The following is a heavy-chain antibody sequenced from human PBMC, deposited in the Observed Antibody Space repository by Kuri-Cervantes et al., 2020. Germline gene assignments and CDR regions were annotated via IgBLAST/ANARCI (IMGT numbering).Heavy chain of an antibody. CDR2: IYYSGST. V-gene: IGHV4-59*01. CDR1: GGSISSYY. Sequence: SETLSLTCTVSGGSISSYYWSWIRQPPGKGLEWIGYIYYSGSTNYNPSLKSRATISVDTSKNQFSLKLSSVTAADTAVYYCARGGGASFDYWGQGTLVTVSS. CDR3: ARGGGASFDY. J-gene: IGHJ4*02. D-gene: IGHD4-17*01.